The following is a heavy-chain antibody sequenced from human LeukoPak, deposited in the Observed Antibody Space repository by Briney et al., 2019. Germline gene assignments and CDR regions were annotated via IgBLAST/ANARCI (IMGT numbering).Heavy chain of an antibody. V-gene: IGHV3-23*01. Sequence: GGSLRLSCAASGFTFSSYAMSWVRQAPGKGLEWVSAISGSGGSTYYADSVKGRFTISRDNSKNTLYLQMNSLRAEDTAVYYCAKSGDYYGSGSYYNSAYFDYWGQGTLVTVSS. D-gene: IGHD3-10*01. J-gene: IGHJ4*02. CDR1: GFTFSSYA. CDR3: AKSGDYYGSGSYYNSAYFDY. CDR2: ISGSGGST.